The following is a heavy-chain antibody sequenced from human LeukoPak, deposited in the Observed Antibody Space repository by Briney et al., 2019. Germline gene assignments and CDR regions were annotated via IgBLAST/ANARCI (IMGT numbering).Heavy chain of an antibody. CDR1: GGSLSGTNYY. D-gene: IGHD6-13*01. V-gene: IGHV4-39*01. CDR3: ARHRGSSSPVGWFDP. J-gene: IGHJ5*02. Sequence: PSETLSLTCTVSGGSLSGTNYYWGWIRQPPGKGLEWIGSIYYSGSTYYNPSLKSRVTISVDTSKNQFSLKLSPVTAADTAVYYCARHRGSSSPVGWFDPWGQGTLVTVSS. CDR2: IYYSGST.